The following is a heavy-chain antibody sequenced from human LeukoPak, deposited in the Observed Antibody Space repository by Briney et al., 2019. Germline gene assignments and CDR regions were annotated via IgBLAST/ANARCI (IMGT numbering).Heavy chain of an antibody. CDR1: GFTFSSYG. CDR2: ISGSGGST. V-gene: IGHV3-23*01. J-gene: IGHJ5*02. CDR3: AKERYSYGWSWFDP. Sequence: GGTLRLSCAASGFTFSSYGMSWVRQAPGKGLEWVSAISGSGGSTYYADSVKGRFTISRDNSKNTLYLQMNSLRAEDTAVYYCAKERYSYGWSWFDPWGQGTLVTVSS. D-gene: IGHD5-18*01.